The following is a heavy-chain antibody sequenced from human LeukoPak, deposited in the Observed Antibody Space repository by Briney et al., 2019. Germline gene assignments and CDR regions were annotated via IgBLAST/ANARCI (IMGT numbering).Heavy chain of an antibody. D-gene: IGHD2-15*01. Sequence: PGGSLRLSCVASGFTFSTYWMSWVRQAPGKGLEWVANIKEDGSEKYYVDSVKGRFTISRDNAKNSLYLQMTSLRAEDTAVYYCARVRGIVVGVPTNNCFDPWGQGTLVTVSS. CDR2: IKEDGSEK. J-gene: IGHJ5*02. CDR1: GFTFSTYW. CDR3: ARVRGIVVGVPTNNCFDP. V-gene: IGHV3-7*01.